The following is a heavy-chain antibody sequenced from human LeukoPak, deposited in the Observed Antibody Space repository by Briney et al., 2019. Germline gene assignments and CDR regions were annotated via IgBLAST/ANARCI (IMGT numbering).Heavy chain of an antibody. CDR2: INPNSGGT. J-gene: IGHJ4*02. V-gene: IGHV1-2*06. CDR3: ARNLRYFDWLILGY. Sequence: ASVKVSCKASGYTFTGYYMRWVRQAPGQGLEWMGRINPNSGGTNYAQKFQGRVTMTRDTSISTAYMELSRLRSDDTAVYYCARNLRYFDWLILGYWGQGTLVTVSS. CDR1: GYTFTGYY. D-gene: IGHD3-9*01.